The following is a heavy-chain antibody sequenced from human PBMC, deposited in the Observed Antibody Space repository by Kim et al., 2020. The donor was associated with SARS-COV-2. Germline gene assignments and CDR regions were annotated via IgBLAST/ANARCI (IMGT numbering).Heavy chain of an antibody. CDR2: ISWNSGSI. CDR3: AKCPSSRGYFDWLFFDY. V-gene: IGHV3-9*01. Sequence: GGSLRLSCAASGFTFDDYAMHWVRQAPGKGLEWVSGISWNSGSIGYADSVKGRFTISRDNAKNSLYLQMNSLRAEDTALYYCAKCPSSRGYFDWLFFDYWGQGTLVTVSS. D-gene: IGHD3-9*01. J-gene: IGHJ4*02. CDR1: GFTFDDYA.